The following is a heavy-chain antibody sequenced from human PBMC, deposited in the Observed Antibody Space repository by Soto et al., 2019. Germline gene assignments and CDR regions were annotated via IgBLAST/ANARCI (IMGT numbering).Heavy chain of an antibody. V-gene: IGHV1-69*13. CDR2: IIPIFGTA. Sequence: GASVKVSCKASGGTFSSYAISWVRQAPGQGLEWMGGIIPIFGTANYAQKFQGRVTITADESTSTAYMKLSSVTAADTAVYYCARSFGVAAAGPFDYWGQGTLVTVSS. D-gene: IGHD6-13*01. CDR1: GGTFSSYA. CDR3: ARSFGVAAAGPFDY. J-gene: IGHJ4*02.